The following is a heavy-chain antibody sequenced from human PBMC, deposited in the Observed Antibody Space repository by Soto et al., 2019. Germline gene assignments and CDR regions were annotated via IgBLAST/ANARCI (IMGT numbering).Heavy chain of an antibody. CDR3: ASPYGSGSYYTFDYFDY. D-gene: IGHD3-10*01. CDR2: ISYDGSNK. V-gene: IGHV3-30-3*01. CDR1: GFTFSSYA. Sequence: PGGSLRLSCAASGFTFSSYAMHWVRQAPGKGLEWVAVISYDGSNKYYADSVKGRFTISRDNSKNTLYLQMNSLRAEDTAVYYCASPYGSGSYYTFDYFDYWGQGTLVTVSS. J-gene: IGHJ4*02.